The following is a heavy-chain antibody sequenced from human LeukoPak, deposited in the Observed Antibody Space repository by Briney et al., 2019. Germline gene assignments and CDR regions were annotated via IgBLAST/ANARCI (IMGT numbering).Heavy chain of an antibody. CDR2: VSYSGST. J-gene: IGHJ4*02. V-gene: IGHV4-38-2*01. D-gene: IGHD3-22*01. CDR1: GYSISSGYH. Sequence: SETLSLTCAVSGYSISSGYHWGWIRQPPGKGLEWIGSVSYSGSTYYNPSLKSRATISVDTSKNQFSLKLSSVTAADTAVYYCARHSPYDSRGDGTYYFDYWGQGTLVTVSS. CDR3: ARHSPYDSRGDGTYYFDY.